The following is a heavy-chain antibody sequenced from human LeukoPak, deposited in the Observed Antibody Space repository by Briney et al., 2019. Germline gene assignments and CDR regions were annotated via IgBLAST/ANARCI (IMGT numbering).Heavy chain of an antibody. J-gene: IGHJ4*02. D-gene: IGHD2-2*01. CDR2: INPNSGGT. Sequence: ASVKVSCKASGYTFTGSYMHWVRHAPGQGLEWMGWINPNSGGTNYAQKLQGRVTITWDTSTSTAYMELSRLGSDDTAVYYCARVGYCSSTSCCGGFDGWGQGTLVTV. CDR1: GYTFTGSY. CDR3: ARVGYCSSTSCCGGFDG. V-gene: IGHV1-2*02.